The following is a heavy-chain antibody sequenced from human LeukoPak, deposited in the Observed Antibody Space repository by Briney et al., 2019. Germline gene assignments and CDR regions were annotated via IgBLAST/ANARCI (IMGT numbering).Heavy chain of an antibody. J-gene: IGHJ6*03. Sequence: KPGESLKISCKGSGYNFTKYWIGWVRQMPGKGLEWMGIIYPGDSDTRYSPSFQGQVTISADKSISTAYLQWSSLKASDTAMYYCARQQSSYYYGSWSYLRYYYYYMDVWGKGTTVTISS. CDR2: IYPGDSDT. D-gene: IGHD3-10*01. CDR3: ARQQSSYYYGSWSYLRYYYYYMDV. V-gene: IGHV5-51*01. CDR1: GYNFTKYW.